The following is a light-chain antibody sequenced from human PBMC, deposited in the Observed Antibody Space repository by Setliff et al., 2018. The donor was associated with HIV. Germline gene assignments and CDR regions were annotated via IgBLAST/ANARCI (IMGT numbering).Light chain of an antibody. CDR3: ETWGSDTWV. V-gene: IGLV4-60*03. J-gene: IGLJ3*02. CDR1: SGHSRYI. Sequence: QAVVAQSSSASASPGSLVKLTCTLSSGHSRYIIAWHQQQPGKAPRHLMKVEASGSYNKGSGVPDRFSGSSSGADRHLTISNVQSEDEADYYCETWGSDTWVFGGGTKVTVL. CDR2: VEASGSY.